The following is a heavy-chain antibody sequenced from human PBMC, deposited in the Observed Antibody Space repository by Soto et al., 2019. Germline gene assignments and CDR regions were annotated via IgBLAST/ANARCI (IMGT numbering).Heavy chain of an antibody. CDR1: GGTISSYY. CDR2: IYYSGGT. CDR3: ARDRYSYYDFWSGSLPYYYFGMDV. D-gene: IGHD3-3*01. Sequence: SETLSLTCTVSGGTISSYYWSWIPQPPGKGLAWYGYIYYSGGTNYNPSLKSRVSISVDTSKNRFSLKLSSVTAADTAVYCCARDRYSYYDFWSGSLPYYYFGMDVWGQGTTVTVSS. J-gene: IGHJ6*02. V-gene: IGHV4-59*01.